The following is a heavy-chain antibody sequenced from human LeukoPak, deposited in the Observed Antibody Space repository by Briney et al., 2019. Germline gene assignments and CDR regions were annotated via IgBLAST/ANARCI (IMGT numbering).Heavy chain of an antibody. CDR2: IRKKPDSYTT. CDR1: GFIFSGYF. J-gene: IGHJ4*02. D-gene: IGHD7-27*01. Sequence: PGGSLRLSCAASGFIFSGYFMVGVRQAPGKGLEWVGRIRKKPDSYTTQYAASVKGRFVISRDDSKNSLYLQMNSLRTEDTAVYYCVRDNWGTDYLGQGTLVTVSS. CDR3: VRDNWGTDY. V-gene: IGHV3-72*01.